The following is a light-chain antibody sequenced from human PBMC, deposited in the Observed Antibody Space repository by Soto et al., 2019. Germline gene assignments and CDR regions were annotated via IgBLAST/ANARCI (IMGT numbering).Light chain of an antibody. J-gene: IGLJ1*01. CDR1: SSNIGSNY. V-gene: IGLV1-47*01. CDR2: RNN. Sequence: QSVLTQPPSASGTPGQRVTISCSGSSSNIGSNYVYWYQQVPGTAPKLLFYRNNQRPSGVPGRFSGSKSGTSASLAISGLRSEDEADYYCSSFTSGSTLFGTGTKLTVL. CDR3: SSFTSGSTL.